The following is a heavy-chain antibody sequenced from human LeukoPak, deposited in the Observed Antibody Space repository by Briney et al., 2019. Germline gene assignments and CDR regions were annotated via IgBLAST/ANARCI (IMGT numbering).Heavy chain of an antibody. V-gene: IGHV3-9*01. CDR1: GFTFDDYA. CDR3: AVLHYYAMDV. J-gene: IGHJ6*02. Sequence: PGGFLRLSCAASGFTFDDYAMHWVRQAPGKGLEWVSGISWNSGTKGYADSVKGRFTISRDNAKNSLYLQMNSLRGEDAALYYCAVLHYYAMDVWGQGTTVTVSS. CDR2: ISWNSGTK. D-gene: IGHD2-8*01.